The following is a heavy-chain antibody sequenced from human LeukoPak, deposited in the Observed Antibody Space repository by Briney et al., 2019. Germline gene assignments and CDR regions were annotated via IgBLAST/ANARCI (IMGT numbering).Heavy chain of an antibody. Sequence: GGSLRLSCAASGFTFSNAWMSWVRQAPGKGLEWVGRIKSKTDGGTTDYAALVKGRFTISRDDSKNTLYLQMNSLKTEDTAIYYCTTVSYSSGPIGPIDYWGQGTLVTVSS. D-gene: IGHD6-19*01. V-gene: IGHV3-15*01. CDR3: TTVSYSSGPIGPIDY. J-gene: IGHJ4*02. CDR2: IKSKTDGGTT. CDR1: GFTFSNAW.